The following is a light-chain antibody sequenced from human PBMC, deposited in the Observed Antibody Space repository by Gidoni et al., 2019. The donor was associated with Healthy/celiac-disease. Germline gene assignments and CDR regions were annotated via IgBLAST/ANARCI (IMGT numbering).Light chain of an antibody. CDR3: QQYYSTPLT. V-gene: IGKV4-1*01. Sequence: DIVMTQSPDSLAVSLGERATINCKSSQSVFYSSNNKNYLAWYQQKPGHPPKLLIYWASTRDSGVPDRFSGSWSGTDFTLTISSLQAEDVAVYYCQQYYSTPLTFGGGTKVEIK. J-gene: IGKJ4*01. CDR2: WAS. CDR1: QSVFYSSNNKNY.